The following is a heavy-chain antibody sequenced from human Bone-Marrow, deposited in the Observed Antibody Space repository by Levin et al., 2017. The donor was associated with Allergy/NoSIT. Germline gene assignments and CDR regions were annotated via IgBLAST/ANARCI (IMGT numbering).Heavy chain of an antibody. V-gene: IGHV3-48*02. J-gene: IGHJ4*02. Sequence: GESLKISCAASGFTFRHYTMNWVRQAPGKGLEWVSCITSSGDSTYYADSVKGRFTISRDNAKNSLYLQLNRLRDEDTAMYYCARDPARGYYDSSGYSGDQWGQGTLVTGSS. CDR3: ARDPARGYYDSSGYSGDQ. CDR1: GFTFRHYT. CDR2: ITSSGDST. D-gene: IGHD3-22*01.